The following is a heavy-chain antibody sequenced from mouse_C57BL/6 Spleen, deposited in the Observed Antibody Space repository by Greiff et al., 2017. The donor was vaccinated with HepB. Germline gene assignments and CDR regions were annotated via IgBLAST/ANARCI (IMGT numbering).Heavy chain of an antibody. J-gene: IGHJ4*01. V-gene: IGHV1-66*01. CDR3: ARGRIYAMDY. Sequence: VQLQQSGPELVKPGASVKISCKASGYSFTSYYIHWVKQRPGQGLEWIGWIYPGSGNTKYNEKFKGKATLTADTSSSTAYMQLSSLTSEDSAVYYCARGRIYAMDYWGQGTSVTVSS. CDR2: IYPGSGNT. CDR1: GYSFTSYY.